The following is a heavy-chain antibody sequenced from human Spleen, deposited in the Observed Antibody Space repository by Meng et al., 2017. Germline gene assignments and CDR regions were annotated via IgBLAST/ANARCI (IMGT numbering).Heavy chain of an antibody. V-gene: IGHV3-11*01. D-gene: IGHD3-22*01. CDR2: ISSNGSTI. Sequence: GESLKISCAASGFTFSDYYMSWIRQAPGKGLEWVSYISSNGSTIYYADSVKGRFTISRDNAKNSLYLQMNSLRAEDTAVYYCAKDWAHYDISGAFDYWGQGTLVTVSS. CDR3: AKDWAHYDISGAFDY. J-gene: IGHJ4*02. CDR1: GFTFSDYY.